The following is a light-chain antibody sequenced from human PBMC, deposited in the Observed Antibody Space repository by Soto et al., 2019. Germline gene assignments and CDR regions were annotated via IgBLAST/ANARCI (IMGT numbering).Light chain of an antibody. J-gene: IGKJ4*01. V-gene: IGKV3-15*01. CDR2: DAS. Sequence: EIVMTLSPATLSVSPGERATLSCRASQSVSSSLAWYQQIPGQAPRLLIYDASTRATGIPARFGGSGSGTEFPLTISSLQSEDFAVYYCQQYNNWPPLTFGGGTKVELK. CDR1: QSVSSS. CDR3: QQYNNWPPLT.